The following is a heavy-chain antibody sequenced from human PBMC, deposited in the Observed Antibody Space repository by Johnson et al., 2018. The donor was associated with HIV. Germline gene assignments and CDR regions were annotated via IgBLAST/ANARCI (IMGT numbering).Heavy chain of an antibody. CDR3: ARDNNLSSAFDI. D-gene: IGHD2/OR15-2a*01. CDR1: GFTFSSYA. CDR2: ISYDESNK. J-gene: IGHJ3*02. Sequence: QVQLVESGGGVVQPGRSLRLSCAASGFTFSSYAMHWVRQAPGKGLEWVADISYDESNKDYADSVKGRFPISRDNSKNTLYLQMNSLRAEDTALYYCARDNNLSSAFDIWGQGTMVTVSS. V-gene: IGHV3-30-3*01.